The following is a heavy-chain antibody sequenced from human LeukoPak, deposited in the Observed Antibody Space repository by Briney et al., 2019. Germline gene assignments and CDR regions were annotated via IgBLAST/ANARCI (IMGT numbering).Heavy chain of an antibody. D-gene: IGHD4-17*01. CDR1: GFSLSSHW. CDR3: AREVSGDLWYTWFDP. Sequence: GGSLRLSCAASGFSLSSHWMHWVRQAPGKGLMWVSRINSDGSSTTYADSAKGRFTISRDNAKNMLYLQMNSLRAEDTSVYHCAREVSGDLWYTWFDPWGQGTLVTVSS. J-gene: IGHJ5*02. V-gene: IGHV3-74*03. CDR2: INSDGSST.